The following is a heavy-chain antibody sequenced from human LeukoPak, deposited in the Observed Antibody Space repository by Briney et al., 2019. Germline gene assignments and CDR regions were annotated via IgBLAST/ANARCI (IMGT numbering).Heavy chain of an antibody. D-gene: IGHD2-15*01. CDR3: ARGLCSGGSCYYGY. Sequence: PSETLSLTCAVSGGSFSGYYWSWVRQPPGKGLEWIGEINDSGSTNYNPSLMSRVTISLETTKKKFFFKLSSMPCADTAVYDCARGLCSGGSCYYGYWGQGTLVTVSS. CDR1: GGSFSGYY. J-gene: IGHJ4*02. V-gene: IGHV4-34*01. CDR2: INDSGST.